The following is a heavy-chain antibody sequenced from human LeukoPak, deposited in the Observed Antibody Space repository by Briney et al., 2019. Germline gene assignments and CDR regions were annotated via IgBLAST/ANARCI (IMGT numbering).Heavy chain of an antibody. CDR3: ARPVDDILTGYYSPFDY. J-gene: IGHJ4*02. V-gene: IGHV1-46*01. CDR1: GYTFTSYY. CDR2: INPSGGNT. Sequence: ASVKVSCKASGYTFTSYYMHWVRQAPGQGLEWMGIINPSGGNTSYAQKFQGRVTMTRDTSTSTVYMELSSLRSEDTAVYYCARPVDDILTGYYSPFDYWGQGTLVTVSS. D-gene: IGHD3-9*01.